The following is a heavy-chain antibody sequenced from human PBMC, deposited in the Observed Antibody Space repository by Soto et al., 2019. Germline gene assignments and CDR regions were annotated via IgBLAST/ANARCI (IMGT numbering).Heavy chain of an antibody. CDR3: AKATYSSSPFTYGMDV. CDR2: ISYDGSNK. V-gene: IGHV3-30*18. D-gene: IGHD6-6*01. J-gene: IGHJ6*02. Sequence: GGSLRLSCAASGFTLSSDGMHWVRQAPGNGLEQVAVISYDGSNKYYGDSVKGRFTISRGNSKNMLYLQMNSLRVEDTALYYCAKATYSSSPFTYGMDVWGQGTTVTVSS. CDR1: GFTLSSDG.